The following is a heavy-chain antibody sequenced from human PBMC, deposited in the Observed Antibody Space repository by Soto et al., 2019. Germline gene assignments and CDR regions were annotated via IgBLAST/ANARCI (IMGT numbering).Heavy chain of an antibody. V-gene: IGHV1-3*01. J-gene: IGHJ5*02. CDR3: ARGGRDSGSDYGWFDP. CDR2: INAGNGAT. Sequence: QVQLVQSGAEVKRPGASVQVSCKASGYTFTDYAMNWVRQAPGQSLEWMGWINAGNGATEYSQKFQGRVTITRDTSASAAYMDLRSLRSEDTAIYYCARGGRDSGSDYGWFDPWGQGTLITISS. CDR1: GYTFTDYA. D-gene: IGHD3-10*01.